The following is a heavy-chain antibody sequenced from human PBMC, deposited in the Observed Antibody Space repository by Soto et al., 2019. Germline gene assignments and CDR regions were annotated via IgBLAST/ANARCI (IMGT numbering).Heavy chain of an antibody. D-gene: IGHD2-21*01. CDR1: GFTFRNYN. Sequence: EVQLVESGGGLVKAGGSLRLFCTASGFTFRNYNMNWVRQAPGKGLEWVSSISTGGAYMFYADSVKGRFTISRDNAQNSLFLQIDSPRAEDTAVYYCARYIASPGGDYFDSWGQVTLVTVSS. V-gene: IGHV3-21*06. CDR2: ISTGGAYM. J-gene: IGHJ4*02. CDR3: ARYIASPGGDYFDS.